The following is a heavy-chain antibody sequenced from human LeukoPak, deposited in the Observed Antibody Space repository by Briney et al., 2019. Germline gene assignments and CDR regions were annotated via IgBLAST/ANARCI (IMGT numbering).Heavy chain of an antibody. Sequence: SETLSLTCAVYGGSFSGCYWSWIRQPPGKGLEWIGEINHSGSTNYNPSLKSRVTISVDTSKNQFSLKLSSVTAADTAVYYCARRSYDFHDAFDIWGQGTMVTVSS. V-gene: IGHV4-34*01. CDR2: INHSGST. J-gene: IGHJ3*02. D-gene: IGHD5-18*01. CDR1: GGSFSGCY. CDR3: ARRSYDFHDAFDI.